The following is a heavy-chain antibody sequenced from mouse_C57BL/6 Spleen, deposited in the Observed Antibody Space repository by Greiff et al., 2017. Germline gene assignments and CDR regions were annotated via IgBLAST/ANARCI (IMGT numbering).Heavy chain of an antibody. CDR3: AFGNGYVDV. J-gene: IGHJ1*03. D-gene: IGHD2-1*01. V-gene: IGHV1-50*01. Sequence: QVQLQQPGAELVKPGASVKLSCKASGYTFTSYWMQWVKQRPGQGLEWIGEIDPSDSHTNYTQKFKGKATLTVDTSSSTAYMQLSSLTSEDSAVYYCAFGNGYVDVWGTGTTVTVSS. CDR2: IDPSDSHT. CDR1: GYTFTSYW.